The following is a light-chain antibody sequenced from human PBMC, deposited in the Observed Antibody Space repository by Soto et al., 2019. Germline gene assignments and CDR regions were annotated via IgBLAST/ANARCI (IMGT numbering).Light chain of an antibody. J-gene: IGLJ1*01. Sequence: QSVLTQPASVYGSPGQSITISCPGTSNDVGGYNYVSWCQQHPGKAPKLMIYDVNNRPSGVSNRFSGSRSGNTASLTISGLQAEDEADYYCTSYTSSSTLEVFGTGTKVTVL. CDR3: TSYTSSSTLEV. CDR2: DVN. CDR1: SNDVGGYNY. V-gene: IGLV2-14*01.